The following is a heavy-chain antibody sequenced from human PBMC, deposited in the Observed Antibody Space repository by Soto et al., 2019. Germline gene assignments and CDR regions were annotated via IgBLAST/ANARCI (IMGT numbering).Heavy chain of an antibody. J-gene: IGHJ6*02. Sequence: GASVKVSCKASGYTFTSYGISWVRQAPGQGLEWMGWISAYNGNTNYAQKFQERVTITRDMSTSTAYMELSSLRSEDTAVYYCAATPYYDFWSGSYGMDVWGQGTTVTVSS. CDR1: GYTFTSYG. V-gene: IGHV1-18*01. CDR2: ISAYNGNT. D-gene: IGHD3-3*01. CDR3: AATPYYDFWSGSYGMDV.